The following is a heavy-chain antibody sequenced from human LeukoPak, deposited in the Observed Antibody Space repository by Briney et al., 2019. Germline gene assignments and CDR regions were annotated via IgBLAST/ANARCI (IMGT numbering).Heavy chain of an antibody. D-gene: IGHD3-10*01. V-gene: IGHV3-7*04. CDR2: INQDGSKQ. Sequence: AGGSLRLSCAASGFIFRNYWMSWIRQAPGKGLEWVANINQDGSKQYYVDSVKGRFTISRDNAKNSLYLQMNTLRVDDTAVYYCARDGNYGSDYWGQGTLITVSS. CDR3: ARDGNYGSDY. CDR1: GFIFRNYW. J-gene: IGHJ4*03.